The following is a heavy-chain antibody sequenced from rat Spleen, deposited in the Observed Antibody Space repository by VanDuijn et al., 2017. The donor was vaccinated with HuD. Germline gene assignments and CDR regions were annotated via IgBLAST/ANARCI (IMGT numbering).Heavy chain of an antibody. CDR2: ISPSGVT. D-gene: IGHD4-1*01. V-gene: IGHV5-25*01. CDR3: STRDYLSYTGIL. Sequence: EVQLVESGGGLVQPGRSLKLSCAASGFTFSDYYMAWVRQAPTTGLEWVASISPSGVTYYRDSVKCRFTISRDNAKSTLSLQMDSLSSEDTATYDCSTRDYLSYTGILWGQGVMVTVSS. CDR1: GFTFSDYY. J-gene: IGHJ2*01.